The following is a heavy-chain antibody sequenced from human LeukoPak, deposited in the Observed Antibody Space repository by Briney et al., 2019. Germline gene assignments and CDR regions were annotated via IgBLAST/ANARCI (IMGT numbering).Heavy chain of an antibody. J-gene: IGHJ4*02. Sequence: SETLSLTCAVYGGSFSGYYWSWIRQPPGKGLEWIGEINHSGSTNYNPSFKSRVTISVDTSKNQFSLKLSSVTAADTAVYYCARGKYYYDYYYFDYWGQGTLVTVSS. CDR2: INHSGST. D-gene: IGHD3-22*01. V-gene: IGHV4-34*01. CDR1: GGSFSGYY. CDR3: ARGKYYYDYYYFDY.